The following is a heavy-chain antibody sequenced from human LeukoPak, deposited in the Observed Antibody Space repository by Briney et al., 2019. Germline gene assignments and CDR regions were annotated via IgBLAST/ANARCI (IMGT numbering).Heavy chain of an antibody. CDR2: IYTSGST. CDR3: ARETPLRGVLMVYV. Sequence: SETLSLTCTVSGGSISSYYWSWIRQPAGKGLEWIGRIYTSGSTNYNPSLKSRVTMSVDTSKNQFSLKLSSVTAADTAVYYCARETPLRGVLMVYVWGQGTLVTVSS. CDR1: GGSISSYY. V-gene: IGHV4-4*07. D-gene: IGHD2-8*01. J-gene: IGHJ4*02.